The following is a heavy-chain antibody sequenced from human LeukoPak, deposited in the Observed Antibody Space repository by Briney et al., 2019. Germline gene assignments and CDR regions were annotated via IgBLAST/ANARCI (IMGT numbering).Heavy chain of an antibody. CDR1: GFTFSLYA. Sequence: PGGSLRLSCAASGFTFSLYAMIWVRQAPGKGLEWVSYINDDSSDIHYAGSVRGRFTISRDDARKTLYLQLSSLRVEDTAVYYCARDTFQPGLIDSWGQGTLVTVSS. D-gene: IGHD2-2*01. J-gene: IGHJ4*02. V-gene: IGHV3-21*05. CDR3: ARDTFQPGLIDS. CDR2: INDDSSDI.